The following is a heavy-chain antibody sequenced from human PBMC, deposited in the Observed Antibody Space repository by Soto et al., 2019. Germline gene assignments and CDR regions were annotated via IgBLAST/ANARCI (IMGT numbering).Heavy chain of an antibody. CDR2: INADYGNT. CDR3: ARCIQGDYYYGMDV. D-gene: IGHD5-18*01. CDR1: GYTFYSHS. V-gene: IGHV1-18*01. Sequence: QAQLVQSGAEVKKPGASVKVSCKASGYTFYSHSISWVRQAPGQGLEWMGRINADYGNTQYAQKFRGRVTMTTDTSTTTVYMELTNLRSDDTAVYYCARCIQGDYYYGMDVWGHGTTVTVSS. J-gene: IGHJ6*02.